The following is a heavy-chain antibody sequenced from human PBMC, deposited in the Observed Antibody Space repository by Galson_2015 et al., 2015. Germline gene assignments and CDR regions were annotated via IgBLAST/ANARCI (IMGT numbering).Heavy chain of an antibody. CDR1: GGSISSGDYY. CDR3: ASHQPPLGGYSYANPGGFDY. V-gene: IGHV4-30-4*01. D-gene: IGHD5-18*01. J-gene: IGHJ4*02. CDR2: IYYSGST. Sequence: LSLTCTVSGGSISSGDYYWSWIRQPPGKGLEWIGYIYYSGSTYYNPSLKSRVTISVDTSKNQFSLKLSSVTAADTAVYYCASHQPPLGGYSYANPGGFDYWGQGTLVTVSS.